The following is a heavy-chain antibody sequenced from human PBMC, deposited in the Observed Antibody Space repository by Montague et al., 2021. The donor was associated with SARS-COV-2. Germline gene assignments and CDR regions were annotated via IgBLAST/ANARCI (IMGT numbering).Heavy chain of an antibody. CDR2: TYYRSKWYS. V-gene: IGHV6-1*01. D-gene: IGHD2-8*02. CDR1: GDSVSSNSVA. CDR3: ARIGGRSGGY. J-gene: IGHJ4*02. Sequence: CAISGDSVSSNSVAWSWIRQSPSSGLEWLGRTYYRSKWYSDYAPSVRGRLTVNPDASKNEFSLELNYVTPEDTAVYYCARIGGRSGGYWGQGTLVAVSS.